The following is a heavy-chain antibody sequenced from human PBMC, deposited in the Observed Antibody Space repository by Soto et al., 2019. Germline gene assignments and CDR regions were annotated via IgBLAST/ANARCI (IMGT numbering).Heavy chain of an antibody. D-gene: IGHD2-15*01. Sequence: GGSLRLSCAASGFTFSSYGMHWVRQAPGKGLEWVAVISYDGSNKYYADSVKGRFTISRDNSKNTLCLQMNSLRAEDTAVYYCAKDRYCSGGSCYRFDYWGQGTLVTVSS. V-gene: IGHV3-30*18. CDR3: AKDRYCSGGSCYRFDY. J-gene: IGHJ4*02. CDR1: GFTFSSYG. CDR2: ISYDGSNK.